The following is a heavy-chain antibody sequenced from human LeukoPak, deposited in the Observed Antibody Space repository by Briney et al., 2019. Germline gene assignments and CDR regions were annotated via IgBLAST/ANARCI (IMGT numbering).Heavy chain of an antibody. J-gene: IGHJ1*01. CDR3: ARAYSSSSSDFQH. CDR1: GGSISSGSYY. V-gene: IGHV4-61*02. CDR2: IYTSGST. D-gene: IGHD6-6*01. Sequence: SETLSLTCTVSGGSISSGSYYWSWIRQPAGKGLEWIGRIYTSGSTNYNPSLKSRVTISVDPSKTQFSLKLSSVTAADKAVYYCARAYSSSSSDFQHWGQGTLVTVSS.